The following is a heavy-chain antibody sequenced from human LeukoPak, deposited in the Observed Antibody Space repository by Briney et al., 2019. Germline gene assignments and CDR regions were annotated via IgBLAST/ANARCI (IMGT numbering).Heavy chain of an antibody. Sequence: SETLSLTCTVSGVSISSYYWGWIRQPPGKGLEWIGSIYYSGSTYYNPSLKSRVTISVDTSKNQFSLKLSSVTAADTAVYYCARDLTEMATNWFDPWGQGTLVTVSS. CDR1: GVSISSYY. D-gene: IGHD5-24*01. CDR3: ARDLTEMATNWFDP. J-gene: IGHJ5*02. V-gene: IGHV4-39*07. CDR2: IYYSGST.